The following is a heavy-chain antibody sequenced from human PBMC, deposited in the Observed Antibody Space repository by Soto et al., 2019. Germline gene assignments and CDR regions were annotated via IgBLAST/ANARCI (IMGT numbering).Heavy chain of an antibody. CDR1: GDSVSDSSVS. J-gene: IGHJ6*03. V-gene: IGHV6-1*01. CDR2: TYYRSRWYN. Sequence: SQTLSLTCAISGDSVSDSSVSWNWIRQSPSRGLEWLGRTYYRSRWYNDYAVSVRSRITVNADTSKNQFSLQLTSVTSEDTAVYYCAGTTSHYWYYMDVWGKGTTVTVSS. D-gene: IGHD1-7*01. CDR3: AGTTSHYWYYMDV.